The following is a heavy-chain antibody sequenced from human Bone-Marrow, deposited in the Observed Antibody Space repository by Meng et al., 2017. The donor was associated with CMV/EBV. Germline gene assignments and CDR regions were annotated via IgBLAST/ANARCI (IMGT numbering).Heavy chain of an antibody. CDR3: ARWYVLGMDV. CDR2: IKQDGSEK. Sequence: GESLKISCAASGFTFSSYWMSWVRQAPGKGLEWMANIKQDGSEKYYVDSVKGRFTISRDNAKNSLYLQMNSLRAEDTAVYYCARWYVLGMDVWGQGNTVTVSS. CDR1: GFTFSSYW. V-gene: IGHV3-7*01. J-gene: IGHJ6*02. D-gene: IGHD2-15*01.